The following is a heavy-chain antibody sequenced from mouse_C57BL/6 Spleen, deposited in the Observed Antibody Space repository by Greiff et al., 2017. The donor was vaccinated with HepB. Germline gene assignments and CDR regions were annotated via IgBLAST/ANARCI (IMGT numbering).Heavy chain of an antibody. CDR1: GYTFTSYW. V-gene: IGHV1-72*01. CDR3: AKDSITTVVATNAMDY. J-gene: IGHJ4*01. Sequence: QVQLQPPGAELVKPGASVKLSCKASGYTFTSYWMHWVKQRPGRGLEWIGRIDPNSGGTKYNEKFKSKATLTVDKPSSTAYMQLSSLTSEDSAVYYCAKDSITTVVATNAMDYWGQGTSVTVSS. CDR2: IDPNSGGT. D-gene: IGHD1-1*01.